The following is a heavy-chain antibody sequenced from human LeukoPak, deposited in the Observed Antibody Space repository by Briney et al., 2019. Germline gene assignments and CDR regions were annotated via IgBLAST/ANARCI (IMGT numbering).Heavy chain of an antibody. J-gene: IGHJ4*02. D-gene: IGHD4-23*01. Sequence: SETLSLTCIVSGGSIDNHHWSWIRQPPGKRLEWIGNSGGADYNPSLRSRVTVSVDTSKNQFSLKLTSVTAADTAVYFCAVYFAGHGGRGSWGQGAQVTVSS. CDR1: GGSIDNHH. CDR3: AVYFAGHGGRGS. CDR2: SGGA. V-gene: IGHV4-4*09.